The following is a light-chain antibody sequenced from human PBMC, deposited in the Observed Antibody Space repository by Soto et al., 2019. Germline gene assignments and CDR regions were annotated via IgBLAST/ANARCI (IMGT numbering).Light chain of an antibody. CDR2: GAS. Sequence: VLTQSPVTLSLSPGERANLSCRASQSFRGLLAWYQQKPGQAPRLLIYGASSRATGIPDRFSGSGSGTDFTLTISRLEPEDFAVYYCQQYGSSPITFGQGTKVDI. CDR1: QSFRGL. J-gene: IGKJ1*01. CDR3: QQYGSSPIT. V-gene: IGKV3-20*01.